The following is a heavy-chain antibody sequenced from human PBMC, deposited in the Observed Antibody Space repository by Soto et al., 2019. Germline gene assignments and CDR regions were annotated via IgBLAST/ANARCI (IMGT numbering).Heavy chain of an antibody. V-gene: IGHV4-39*01. CDR2: IYYSGST. D-gene: IGHD2-15*01. CDR3: AVVVVAATPDSYYYYYYLDV. CDR1: GGSISSSSYY. Sequence: QLQLQESGPGLVKPSETLSLTCTVSGGSISSSSYYWGWIRQPPGKGLEWIGSIYYSGSTYYNPSLKSRVPISVDTSKNQFSLKLSSVTAADTAVYYCAVVVVAATPDSYYYYYYLDVWGKVTTVTVSS. J-gene: IGHJ6*03.